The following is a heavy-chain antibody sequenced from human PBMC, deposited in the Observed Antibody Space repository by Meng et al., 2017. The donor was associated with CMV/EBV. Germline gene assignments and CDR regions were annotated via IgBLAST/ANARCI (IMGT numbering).Heavy chain of an antibody. CDR1: GGTFSSYA. CDR3: ATGYSPEWYYYGMDV. D-gene: IGHD5-18*01. J-gene: IGHJ6*02. CDR2: IIPILGIA. Sequence: SVKVSCKASGGTFSSYATSWVRQAPGQGLEWMGGIIPILGIANYAQKFQGRVTITADKSTSTAYMELSSLRSEDTAVYYCATGYSPEWYYYGMDVWGQGTTVTVSS. V-gene: IGHV1-69*10.